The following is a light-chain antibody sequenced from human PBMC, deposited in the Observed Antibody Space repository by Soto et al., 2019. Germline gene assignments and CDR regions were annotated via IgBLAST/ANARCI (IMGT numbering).Light chain of an antibody. CDR3: QQYDSYSYT. Sequence: DIPMTQSPSTLSASVGDRVTITCRASESISNCLAWYQQKPGKAPKLLISGASSLESGVPSRFSGSGSGTEFTLTISSLQPDDFATYYCQQYDSYSYTFGQGTKLEIK. CDR2: GAS. CDR1: ESISNC. J-gene: IGKJ2*01. V-gene: IGKV1-5*01.